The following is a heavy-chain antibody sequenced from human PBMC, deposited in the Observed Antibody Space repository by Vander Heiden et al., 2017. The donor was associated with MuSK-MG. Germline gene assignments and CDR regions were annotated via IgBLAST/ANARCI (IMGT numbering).Heavy chain of an antibody. CDR3: AREELEYYDSSGYFRDYYMDV. V-gene: IGHV4-61*02. CDR1: GGSISSGSYY. J-gene: IGHJ6*03. D-gene: IGHD3-22*01. CDR2: IYTSGST. Sequence: QVQLQESGPGLVKPSQTLSLTCTVAGGSISSGSYYWSRIGQPAGKGLEWIGRIYTSGSTNYNPSLKSRVTMSVDTSKNQFSLKLSSVTAADTAVYYCAREELEYYDSSGYFRDYYMDVWGKGTTVTVSS.